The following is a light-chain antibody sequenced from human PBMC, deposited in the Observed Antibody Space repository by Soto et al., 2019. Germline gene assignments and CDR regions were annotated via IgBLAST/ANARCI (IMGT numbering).Light chain of an antibody. CDR2: DAV. CDR3: QQNGRSPT. V-gene: IGKV3-20*01. CDR1: RPVVSQY. J-gene: IGKJ3*01. Sequence: EIVLSQSPDALSFSAGERVSLSCRASRPVVSQYIAWYHQQSGQAPSLLLHDAVTRATGIPDRFSGSGSGSGTDFTLFISRLEPEDCGVYYCQQNGRSPTFGPGTKVDIK.